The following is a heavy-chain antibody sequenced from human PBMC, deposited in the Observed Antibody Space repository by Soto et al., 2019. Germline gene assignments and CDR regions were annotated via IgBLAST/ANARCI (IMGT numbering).Heavy chain of an antibody. J-gene: IGHJ6*02. CDR1: GVVTFSGSYY. D-gene: IGHD2-21*02. V-gene: IGHV3-7*03. CDR2: IKEDGSEK. CDR3: AREARPDVLRDLLIRQRAKIWGGDPSRGIGHYSYGMDV. Sequence: ETLSLTCSVSGVVTFSGSYYWIWIRHAPGKGLEWVANIKEDGSEKYYVDSLKGRFTISRDNAKNSLYLQMTGLRADDTAVYFCAREARPDVLRDLLIRQRAKIWGGDPSRGIGHYSYGMDVWGQGTTVTVSS.